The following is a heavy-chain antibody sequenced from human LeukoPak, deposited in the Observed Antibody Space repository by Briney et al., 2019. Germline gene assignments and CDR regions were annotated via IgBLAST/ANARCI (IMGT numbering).Heavy chain of an antibody. V-gene: IGHV4-59*01. CDR2: IYYSGST. J-gene: IGHJ6*02. D-gene: IGHD3-3*01. CDR3: ASSTYYDFWSGYLGYYYGMDV. CDR1: GGSISSYY. Sequence: SETLSLTCTVSGGSISSYYWSWIRQPPGKGPEWIGYIYYSGSTNYNPSLKSRVTISVDTSKNQFSLKLSSVTAADTAVYYCASSTYYDFWSGYLGYYYGMDVWGQGTTVTVSS.